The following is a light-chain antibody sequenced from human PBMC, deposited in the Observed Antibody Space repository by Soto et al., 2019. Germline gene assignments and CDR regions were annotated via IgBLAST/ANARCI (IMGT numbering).Light chain of an antibody. CDR1: MRDVGAYNL. V-gene: IGLV2-14*01. Sequence: QSALTQPASVSGSAGQSITISCSGTMRDVGAYNLVSWYQQHPGTAPKLIIYEVTHRPSGVSHRFSGSKSGSTASLTISGLQAEDEADYYCSSYTTSSTYVFGTGTKVTVL. CDR2: EVT. CDR3: SSYTTSSTYV. J-gene: IGLJ1*01.